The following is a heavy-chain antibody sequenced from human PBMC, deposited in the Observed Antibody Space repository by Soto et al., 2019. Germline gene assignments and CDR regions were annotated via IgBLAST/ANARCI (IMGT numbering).Heavy chain of an antibody. Sequence: PSETLYLTCTVSGGSISSGDYYCSWIRQPPGKGLEWIGYIYYSGSTYYNPSLKSRVTMSVDTSKNQFSLKLSSVTAADTAVYYCARDLVVPAARRGYYYYYGMDVWGQGTTVTVSS. CDR2: IYYSGST. CDR1: GGSISSGDYY. J-gene: IGHJ6*02. V-gene: IGHV4-30-4*01. D-gene: IGHD2-2*01. CDR3: ARDLVVPAARRGYYYYYGMDV.